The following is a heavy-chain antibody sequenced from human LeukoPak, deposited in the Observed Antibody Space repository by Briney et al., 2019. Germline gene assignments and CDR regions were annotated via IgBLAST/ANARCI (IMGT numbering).Heavy chain of an antibody. D-gene: IGHD2-21*01. J-gene: IGHJ4*02. CDR1: GGSISSTNW. Sequence: SGTLSLTCGVSGGSISSTNWWSWVRQPPGQGLEWIGEISLSGRTNYNPSLKSRVTMSLDESKNHLSLNLASVTAADTAVYYCAKGGKGFPLGLRFDSWGQGTLVSVSS. CDR2: ISLSGRT. V-gene: IGHV4-4*02. CDR3: AKGGKGFPLGLRFDS.